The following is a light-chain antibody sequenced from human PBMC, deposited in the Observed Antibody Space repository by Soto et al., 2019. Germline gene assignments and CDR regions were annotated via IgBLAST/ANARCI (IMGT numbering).Light chain of an antibody. CDR1: QTVNNNY. CDR2: GAS. Sequence: EIVLTQTPGTRALSSGERATLSFRASQTVNNNYLAWYQQKPGQAPRLFIYGASTRATGIPDRFSGSGSGTDFTLTISRLEPEDFAVYYCQQYGSSRTFGQGTKVDIK. CDR3: QQYGSSRT. J-gene: IGKJ1*01. V-gene: IGKV3-20*01.